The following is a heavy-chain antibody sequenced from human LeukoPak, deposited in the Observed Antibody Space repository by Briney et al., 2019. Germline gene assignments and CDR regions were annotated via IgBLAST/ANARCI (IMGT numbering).Heavy chain of an antibody. V-gene: IGHV3-7*01. CDR2: IRQDGGET. CDR3: ARDRCSGGSCYSRYYYYGMDV. J-gene: IGHJ6*02. D-gene: IGHD2-15*01. Sequence: GGSLRLSCEASGLTFSRDWMGWVRQAPGKGLEWVANIRQDGGETYYGDSVKGRFIISRDNAKNSLYLQMNSLRAEDTAVYYCARDRCSGGSCYSRYYYYGMDVWGQGTTVTVSS. CDR1: GLTFSRDW.